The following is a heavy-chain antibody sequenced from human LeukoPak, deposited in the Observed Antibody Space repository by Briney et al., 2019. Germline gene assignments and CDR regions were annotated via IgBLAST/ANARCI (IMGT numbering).Heavy chain of an antibody. CDR3: ARGGGGYSYGYLGILFDY. Sequence: SETLSLTCTVSGGSISSGGYSWSWIRQHPGQGLEWIGYIYYSGSTYYNPSLKSRVTISVDTSKNQFSLKLSSVTAADTAVYYCARGGGGYSYGYLGILFDYWGQGTLVTVSS. J-gene: IGHJ4*02. V-gene: IGHV4-31*03. CDR1: GGSISSGGYS. D-gene: IGHD5-18*01. CDR2: IYYSGST.